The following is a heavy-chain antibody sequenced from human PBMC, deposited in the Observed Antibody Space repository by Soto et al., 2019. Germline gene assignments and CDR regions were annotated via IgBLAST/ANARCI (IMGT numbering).Heavy chain of an antibody. CDR1: GFTFAGYT. D-gene: IGHD2-15*01. CDR2: ISLSGGTT. CDR3: ARGISSGGNQNWFDP. J-gene: IGHJ5*02. Sequence: GGSLRLSCAVSGFTFAGYTMSWVRQAPGKGLEWVSAISLSGGTTYYADSVKGRFTISRDNSKNTLYLQMNSLMAEDTAIYYCARGISSGGNQNWFDPWGQGTLVTVSS. V-gene: IGHV3-23*01.